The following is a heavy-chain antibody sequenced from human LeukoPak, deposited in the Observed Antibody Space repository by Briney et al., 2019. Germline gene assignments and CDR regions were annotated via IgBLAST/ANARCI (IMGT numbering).Heavy chain of an antibody. V-gene: IGHV3-30*04. CDR1: GFTFSSYA. CDR3: AKEAVDYDILTGYYTTGYFDY. CDR2: ISYDGSNK. D-gene: IGHD3-9*01. J-gene: IGHJ4*02. Sequence: GGSLRLSCAASGFTFSSYAMRWVRQAPGKGLEWVAVISYDGSNKYYADSVKGRFTISRDNSKNTLYLQMNSLRAEDTAVYYCAKEAVDYDILTGYYTTGYFDYWGQGTLVTVSS.